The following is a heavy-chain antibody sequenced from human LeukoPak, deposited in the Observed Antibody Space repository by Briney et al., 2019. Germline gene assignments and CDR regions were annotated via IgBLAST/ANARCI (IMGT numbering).Heavy chain of an antibody. CDR3: AKGSVSASRGFDWLSAVDY. CDR2: ISYDGSNK. CDR1: GFTFSSYA. V-gene: IGHV3-30-3*01. Sequence: GRSLRLSCAASGFTFSSYAMHGVRQAPGKGLEWVAVISYDGSNKYYADSVKGRFSISRDNSKNSLYLQMNSLRAEDTALYYCAKGSVSASRGFDWLSAVDYWGQGTLVTVSS. D-gene: IGHD3-9*01. J-gene: IGHJ4*02.